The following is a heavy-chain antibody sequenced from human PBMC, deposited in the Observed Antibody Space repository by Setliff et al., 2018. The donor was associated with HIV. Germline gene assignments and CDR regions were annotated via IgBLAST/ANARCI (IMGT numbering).Heavy chain of an antibody. J-gene: IGHJ4*02. D-gene: IGHD1-20*01. CDR2: ISSTSSNI. V-gene: IGHV3-48*04. CDR1: GFSFSSYG. Sequence: GGSLRLSCAASGFSFSSYGMNWVRQAPGKGLEWVSYISSTSSNIYYVDSVEGRFTISRDNAKNSLYLQMNSLRAEDTAVYYCARYNWNPLGYRFDYWGQGTLVTVSS. CDR3: ARYNWNPLGYRFDY.